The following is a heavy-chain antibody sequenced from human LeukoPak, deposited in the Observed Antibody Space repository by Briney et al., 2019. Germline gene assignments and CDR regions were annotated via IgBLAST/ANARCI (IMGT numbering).Heavy chain of an antibody. CDR2: ISSSSSYT. J-gene: IGHJ3*02. CDR3: ARDRHVVVTGSNDAFDI. Sequence: PGGSLRLSCAASGFTFSDYYMSWIRQAPGKGLEWVSYISSSSSYTNYADSVKGRFTISRENAKNSLYLQMNSLRAEDTAVYYCARDRHVVVTGSNDAFDIWGQGTMVTVSS. D-gene: IGHD2-21*02. V-gene: IGHV3-11*05. CDR1: GFTFSDYY.